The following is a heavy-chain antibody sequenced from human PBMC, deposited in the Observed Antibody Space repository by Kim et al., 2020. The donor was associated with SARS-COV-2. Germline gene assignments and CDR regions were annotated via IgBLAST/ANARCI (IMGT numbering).Heavy chain of an antibody. Sequence: SETLSLTCAVYGGSFSGYYWSWIRQPPGKGLEWIGEINHSGSTNYNPSLKSRVTISVDTSKNQFSLKLSSVTAADTAVYYCARAQYYDFWSGYAPWYDYWGQGTLVTVSS. V-gene: IGHV4-34*01. CDR3: ARAQYYDFWSGYAPWYDY. CDR1: GGSFSGYY. CDR2: INHSGST. D-gene: IGHD3-3*01. J-gene: IGHJ4*02.